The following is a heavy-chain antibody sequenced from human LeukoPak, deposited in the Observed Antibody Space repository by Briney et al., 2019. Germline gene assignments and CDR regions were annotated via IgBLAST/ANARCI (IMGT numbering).Heavy chain of an antibody. CDR3: AKGDGDYWYFDL. CDR1: GFTFGDYA. D-gene: IGHD4-17*01. J-gene: IGHJ2*01. Sequence: GGSLRLSCTASGFTFGDYAMSWVRQAPGKGLEWVSAISDSGVSTYYADSVKGRFTISRDNSKNTLYLQMNSLRAEDTAVYYCAKGDGDYWYFDLWGRGTLVTVSS. CDR2: ISDSGVST. V-gene: IGHV3-23*01.